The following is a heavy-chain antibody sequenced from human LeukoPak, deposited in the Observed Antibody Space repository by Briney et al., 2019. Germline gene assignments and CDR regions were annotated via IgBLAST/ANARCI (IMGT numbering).Heavy chain of an antibody. V-gene: IGHV3-23*01. D-gene: IGHD3-9*01. CDR1: GFTFSSYA. CDR3: AKVANYDILTGYYIDY. CDR2: ISGSGGST. Sequence: GGSLRLSCAASGFTFSSYAMSWVRQAPGKGLEWVSAISGSGGSTYYADSVKGRFTISRDNSKNTLYLQMNSLRAEDTAVYYCAKVANYDILTGYYIDYWGQGTLVAVSS. J-gene: IGHJ4*02.